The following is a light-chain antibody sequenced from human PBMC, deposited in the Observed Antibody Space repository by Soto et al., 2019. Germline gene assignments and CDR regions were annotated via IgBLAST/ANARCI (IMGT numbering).Light chain of an antibody. CDR3: CSFALRSTLI. J-gene: IGLJ2*01. CDR2: EVS. V-gene: IGLV2-14*01. CDR1: SSDVGGYNY. Sequence: QSALTQPASVSGSPGQSITISCTGTSSDVGGYNYVSWYQQHPGKAPKLMIYEVSYRPSGVSNRFSGSKSGNTASLTISGLQAEDEADYYCCSFALRSTLIFGGGTKLTVL.